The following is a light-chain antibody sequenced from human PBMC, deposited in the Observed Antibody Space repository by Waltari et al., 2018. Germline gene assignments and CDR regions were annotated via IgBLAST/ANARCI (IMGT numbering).Light chain of an antibody. J-gene: IGKJ4*01. CDR2: DAS. CDR1: QDISNS. V-gene: IGKV1-33*01. CDR3: QQSDNLPLT. Sequence: DIQMTQSPSSLSASVGGRVTITCQASQDISNSLNWYQQKLGKAPKLLIYDASRLHTGVPSRFSGSGSGTYFTFTISRLQPEDFATYYCQQSDNLPLTFGGGTKVEIK.